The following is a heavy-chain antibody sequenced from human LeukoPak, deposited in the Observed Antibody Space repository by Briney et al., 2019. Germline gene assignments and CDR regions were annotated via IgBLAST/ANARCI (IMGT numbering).Heavy chain of an antibody. CDR2: IYYSGST. CDR1: GGSISSGGYY. D-gene: IGHD5-24*01. J-gene: IGHJ4*02. Sequence: SETLSLTCTVSGGSISSGGYYWSWIRQHPGKGLEWIGYIYYSGSTYYNPSLKSRVTISVDTSKNQFSLKLSSVTAADTVVYKRETAYEMATRIDYWGQGTLVTVSS. CDR3: ETAYEMATRIDY. V-gene: IGHV4-31*03.